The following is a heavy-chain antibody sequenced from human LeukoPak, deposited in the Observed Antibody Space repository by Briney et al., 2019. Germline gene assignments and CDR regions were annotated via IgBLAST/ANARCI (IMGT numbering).Heavy chain of an antibody. CDR2: IYYSGST. CDR3: ARGYSSIRGWFDP. Sequence: PSETLSLTCTVSGGSVSSGSYYWNWIRHPPGKGLEWSGYIYYSGSTNYNPSLNSRVTISLDTSKNQFSLKLSSVTAADTAVFYCARGYSSIRGWFDPWGQGTPVTVSS. D-gene: IGHD6-13*01. J-gene: IGHJ5*02. CDR1: GGSVSSGSYY. V-gene: IGHV4-61*01.